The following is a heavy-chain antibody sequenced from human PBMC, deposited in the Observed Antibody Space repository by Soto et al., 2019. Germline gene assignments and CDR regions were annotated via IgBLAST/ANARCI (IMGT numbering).Heavy chain of an antibody. CDR3: SKLKGSSFFSY. J-gene: IGHJ4*02. CDR1: GDSIDRSSDW. V-gene: IGHV4-39*01. D-gene: IGHD6-6*01. CDR2: IYKSGHT. Sequence: SETLSLTCTVSGDSIDRSSDWWGWVRQPPGKGLEWIGSIYKSGHTYFNPSLESRIAISLDTSKNQFSLRLTSVTAADTAVYYCSKLKGSSFFSYWGQGTRVTVSS.